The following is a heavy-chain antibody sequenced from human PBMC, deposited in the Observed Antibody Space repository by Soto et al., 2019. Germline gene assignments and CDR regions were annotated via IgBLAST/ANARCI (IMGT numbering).Heavy chain of an antibody. V-gene: IGHV1-18*01. CDR1: GYTFNDYG. D-gene: IGHD4-4*01. CDR3: ACDRSNSEY. Sequence: GASVKVSCKASGYTFNDYGISWVRQAPGQGLEWMGWVSAYNGNTDYAQIFHDRVTMTTDTSTNTAFMELRSLTSDDTAMYYCACDRSNSEYWGQGTLVTVSS. J-gene: IGHJ4*02. CDR2: VSAYNGNT.